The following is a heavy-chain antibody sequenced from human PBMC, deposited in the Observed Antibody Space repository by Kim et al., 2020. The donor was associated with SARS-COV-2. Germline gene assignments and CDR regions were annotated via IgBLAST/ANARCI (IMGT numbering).Heavy chain of an antibody. Sequence: SVKGRFTISRDNAKNSLYLQMNSLRAEDTAVYYCARGYRQQLVPDGDFDYWGQGTLVTVSS. J-gene: IGHJ4*02. V-gene: IGHV3-21*01. D-gene: IGHD6-13*01. CDR3: ARGYRQQLVPDGDFDY.